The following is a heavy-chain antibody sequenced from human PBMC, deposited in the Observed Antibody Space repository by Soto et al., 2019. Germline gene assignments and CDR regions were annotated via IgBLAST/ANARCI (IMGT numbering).Heavy chain of an antibody. CDR3: AKDAGRYCSGGSCFDTLGYYFDY. V-gene: IGHV3-30*18. CDR1: GFTFSSYG. J-gene: IGHJ4*02. Sequence: GGSLRLSCAASGFTFSSYGMHWVRQAPGKGLEWVAVISYDGSNKYYGESVKGRFTISRDNSKNTLYLQMNSLRAEDTAVYYCAKDAGRYCSGGSCFDTLGYYFDYWGQGTLVTVSS. CDR2: ISYDGSNK. D-gene: IGHD2-15*01.